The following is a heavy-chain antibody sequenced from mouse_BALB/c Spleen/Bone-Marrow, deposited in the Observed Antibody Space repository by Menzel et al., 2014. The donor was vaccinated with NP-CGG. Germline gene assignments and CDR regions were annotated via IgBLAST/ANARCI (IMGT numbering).Heavy chain of an antibody. CDR1: GYSFTGYY. V-gene: IGHV1-26*01. CDR3: ARPIYDGYSAAMEH. Sequence: VHVKQSGPDLMKPGASVKISCKASGYSFTGYYMHWVKQSHGKSLEWIGRVNPNNGGTSYNQKFKGKAILTVDKSSSTAYMELRSLTSEDSAVYYCARPIYDGYSAAMEHWGQGTSVTVSS. CDR2: VNPNNGGT. D-gene: IGHD2-3*01. J-gene: IGHJ4*01.